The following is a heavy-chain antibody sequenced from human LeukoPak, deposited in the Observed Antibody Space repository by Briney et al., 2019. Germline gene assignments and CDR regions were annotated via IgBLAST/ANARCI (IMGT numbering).Heavy chain of an antibody. CDR3: AGGVTMIVVLIHDWYFDL. CDR1: GGSISRSSYY. Sequence: SETLSLTCTVSGGSISRSSYYWGSIRHPPGKGLEWIGSIYYTRSTYYNPSLKSRVTISVDTSKNQFSLKLTSVTAADTAVYYCAGGVTMIVVLIHDWYFDLWGRGTLVTVSS. J-gene: IGHJ2*01. V-gene: IGHV4-39*01. CDR2: IYYTRST. D-gene: IGHD3-22*01.